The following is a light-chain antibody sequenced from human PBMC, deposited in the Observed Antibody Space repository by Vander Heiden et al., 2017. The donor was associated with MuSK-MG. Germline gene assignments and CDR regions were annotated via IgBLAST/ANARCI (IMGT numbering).Light chain of an antibody. CDR1: QSVSSY. Sequence: EIVLTQSPGTLSLSPGDTATLSCRASQSVSSYLAWYQQKPGQAPRLLIYDASNRATGIPARFSGSGSGTDFTLTISSLEPEDYAVYYCQQRSDWPSFGQGTKLEIK. CDR2: DAS. J-gene: IGKJ2*01. V-gene: IGKV3-11*01. CDR3: QQRSDWPS.